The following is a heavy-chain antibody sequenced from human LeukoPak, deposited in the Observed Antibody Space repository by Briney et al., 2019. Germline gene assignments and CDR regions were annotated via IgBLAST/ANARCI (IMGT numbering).Heavy chain of an antibody. CDR2: IIPSFGTA. V-gene: IGHV1-69*13. CDR1: GGTFSSYA. J-gene: IGHJ3*02. D-gene: IGHD3-22*01. Sequence: GASMKVSCKASGGTFSSYAISWVRQAPGQNLYQIGAIIPSFGTANYTQKFKRRVTITAGESTTTAYMELSSLRPENTAVYYCATTSLITPPMGDAFDIWGQGTMVTVSS. CDR3: ATTSLITPPMGDAFDI.